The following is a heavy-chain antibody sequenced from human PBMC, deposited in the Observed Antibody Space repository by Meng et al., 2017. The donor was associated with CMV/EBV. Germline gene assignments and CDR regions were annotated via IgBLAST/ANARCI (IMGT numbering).Heavy chain of an antibody. Sequence: GVSLKISCAASGFTFSSYSMNWVRQAPGKGLEWVSSISSSSSYIYYADSVKGRFTISRDNAKNSLYLQMNSLRAEDTAVYYCAREIGTYYDFWSGYYSHYYGMDVWGQGTTVTVSS. CDR3: AREIGTYYDFWSGYYSHYYGMDV. D-gene: IGHD3-3*01. CDR2: ISSSSSYI. CDR1: GFTFSSYS. V-gene: IGHV3-21*01. J-gene: IGHJ6*02.